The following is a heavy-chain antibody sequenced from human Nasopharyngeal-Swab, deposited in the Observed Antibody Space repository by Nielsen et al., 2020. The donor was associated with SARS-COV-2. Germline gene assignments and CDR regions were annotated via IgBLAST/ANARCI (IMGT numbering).Heavy chain of an antibody. CDR2: IRYDGSNK. D-gene: IGHD3-22*01. CDR1: GFTFSSYG. V-gene: IGHV3-30*02. Sequence: GASLKISCAASGFTFSSYGMHWVRQAPGKGLEWVAFIRYDGSNKYYADSVKGRFTISRDNSKNTLYLQMNSLRAEDTAVYYCAKDGAYDTMIVVVIKGPALDIWGQGTMVTVSS. J-gene: IGHJ3*02. CDR3: AKDGAYDTMIVVVIKGPALDI.